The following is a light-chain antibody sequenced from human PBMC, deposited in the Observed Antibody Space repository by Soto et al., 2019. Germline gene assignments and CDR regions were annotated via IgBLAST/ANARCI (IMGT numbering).Light chain of an antibody. CDR2: WAS. CDR3: QQYYSFVT. CDR1: QSVLHSSNNKNY. V-gene: IGKV4-1*01. Sequence: DIVMTQSPDSLAVSLGERATINCKSSQSVLHSSNNKNYLAWYQQKPGQPPKLLIYWASTREAGVPDRFRGRGSGTDFTLTISSLQAEDGSVYYCQQYYSFVTFGPGTKLEIK. J-gene: IGKJ2*01.